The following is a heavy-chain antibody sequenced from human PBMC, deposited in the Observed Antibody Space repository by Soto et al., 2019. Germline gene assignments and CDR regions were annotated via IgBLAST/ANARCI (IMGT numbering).Heavy chain of an antibody. CDR2: INHSGST. D-gene: IGHD6-13*01. CDR3: ASRGFGIVASGY. CDR1: GGSFSGYY. V-gene: IGHV4-34*01. J-gene: IGHJ4*02. Sequence: SETLSLTCAVYGGSFSGYYWSWTRQPPGKGLEWIGEINHSGSTNYNPSLKSRVTISVDTSKNQFSLKLSSVTAADTAVYYCASRGFGIVASGYWGQGTLVTVSS.